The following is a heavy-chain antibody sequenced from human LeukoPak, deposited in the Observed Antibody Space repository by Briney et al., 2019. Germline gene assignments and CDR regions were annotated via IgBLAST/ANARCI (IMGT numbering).Heavy chain of an antibody. CDR1: GCSISSTSDY. D-gene: IGHD5-24*01. CDR2: IYYSGIT. Sequence: SETLSLTCTVSGCSISSTSDYGGWIRQPPGKGLEWIGSIYYSGITYYNPSLKSRVTISVDTSKNQFSLKLSSVTAADTAVYYCEREMATIKGWFDPWGQGTLVTVSS. J-gene: IGHJ5*02. CDR3: EREMATIKGWFDP. V-gene: IGHV4-39*02.